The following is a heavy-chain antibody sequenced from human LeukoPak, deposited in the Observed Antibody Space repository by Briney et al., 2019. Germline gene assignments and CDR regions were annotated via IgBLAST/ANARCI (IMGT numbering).Heavy chain of an antibody. CDR2: INSDGSST. CDR3: ARDLFVVLPTL. CDR1: GFTFSTYW. D-gene: IGHD2-2*01. Sequence: GGSLRLSCAASGFTFSTYWMHWVRQAPGKRLVWVSRINSDGSSTNYADSVKGRFTISRDNAKNTLYLQMNSLRAEDTAVYYCARDLFVVLPTLWGQGTLVTVSS. V-gene: IGHV3-74*01. J-gene: IGHJ4*02.